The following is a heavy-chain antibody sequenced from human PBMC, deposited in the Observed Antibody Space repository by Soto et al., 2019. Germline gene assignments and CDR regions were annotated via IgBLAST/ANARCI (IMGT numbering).Heavy chain of an antibody. V-gene: IGHV3-11*01. CDR1: CCTCSDYY. CDR2: ISSSGSTI. Sequence: GVPLRLSFAASCCTCSDYYISWIRQAPGKGLEWVSYISSSGSTIYYADSVKGRFTISRDNAKNSLYLQMNSLRAEDTAVYYCASPTVTPHYGMDVWGQGTTVTVSS. CDR3: ASPTVTPHYGMDV. D-gene: IGHD4-17*01. J-gene: IGHJ6*02.